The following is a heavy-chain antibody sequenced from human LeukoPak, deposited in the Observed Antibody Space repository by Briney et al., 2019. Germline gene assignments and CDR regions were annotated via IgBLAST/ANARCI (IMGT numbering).Heavy chain of an antibody. D-gene: IGHD6-13*01. V-gene: IGHV1-18*01. CDR1: GYTFTSYG. J-gene: IGHJ6*02. Sequence: ASVKVSCKASGYTFTSYGISWVRQAPGQGLEWMGWISAYNGNTNYAQKLQGRVTMTTDTSTSTAYMELRSLRSDDTAVYYCAREALSCQLVPYYYYGMDVWGQGTTVTVSS. CDR3: AREALSCQLVPYYYYGMDV. CDR2: ISAYNGNT.